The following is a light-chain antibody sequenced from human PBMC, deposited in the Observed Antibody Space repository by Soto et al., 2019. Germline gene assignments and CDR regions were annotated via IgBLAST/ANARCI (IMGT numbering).Light chain of an antibody. Sequence: QSVLTQPASVSGSPGQSITISCTGTSSDVGGYNYVSWYQQYPGKAPKLMIYEVSNRPSGVSNRFSGSTSGNTASLTISGLQAEVEADYYCTSYTSSSTYVFGTGTKVTVL. CDR1: SSDVGGYNY. V-gene: IGLV2-14*01. J-gene: IGLJ1*01. CDR2: EVS. CDR3: TSYTSSSTYV.